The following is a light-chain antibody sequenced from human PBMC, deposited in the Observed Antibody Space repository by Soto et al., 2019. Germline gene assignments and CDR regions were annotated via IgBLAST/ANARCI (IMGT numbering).Light chain of an antibody. Sequence: DIQLTQSPSFLSASVGDRFTITCRASQGISKYLAWYQQKPAKAPKLLIYTASTLQSGVPSRFSGSGSGTEFTLTISSLQPEDFATYYCQQYNSYSRTFGQGTKVEIK. V-gene: IGKV1-9*01. CDR3: QQYNSYSRT. J-gene: IGKJ1*01. CDR1: QGISKY. CDR2: TAS.